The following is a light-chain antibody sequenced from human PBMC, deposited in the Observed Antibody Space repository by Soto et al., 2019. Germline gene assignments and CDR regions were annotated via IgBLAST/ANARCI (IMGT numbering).Light chain of an antibody. Sequence: ELVLTQSPATLSLSPGERATLSCRASQFLSSYLAWYQQIPGQPPRLLIYAVSTRATGIPDTFSGSGSGTDFTLTISRLEPEDFAVYYCQQYGSSPITFGQGTRLEN. V-gene: IGKV3-20*01. CDR2: AVS. J-gene: IGKJ5*01. CDR1: QFLSSY. CDR3: QQYGSSPIT.